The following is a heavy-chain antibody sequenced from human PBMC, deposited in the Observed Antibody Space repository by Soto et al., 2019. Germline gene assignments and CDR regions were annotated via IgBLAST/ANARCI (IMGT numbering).Heavy chain of an antibody. CDR3: AKVDYYVSTGYYQAYYYYGMDV. V-gene: IGHV3-74*01. CDR1: GFTFSSSW. CDR2: VSGDGSST. J-gene: IGHJ6*02. Sequence: GGSLRLSCAASGFTFSSSWMHWVRQAPGKGLVWVSRVSGDGSSTNYADSVKGRFTISRDNAKNTLFLQMNSLRAEDAAVYYCAKVDYYVSTGYYQAYYYYGMDVWGQGTTVTVSS. D-gene: IGHD3-22*01.